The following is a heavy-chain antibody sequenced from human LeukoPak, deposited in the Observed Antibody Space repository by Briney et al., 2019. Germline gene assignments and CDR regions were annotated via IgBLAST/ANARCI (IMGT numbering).Heavy chain of an antibody. CDR2: ISSSSSTI. CDR1: GFTFSSYS. CDR3: ASSMGSSGYH. V-gene: IGHV3-48*04. Sequence: GGSLRLSCAASGFTFSSYSMNWVRQAPGKGLEWVSYISSSSSTIYYADSVKGRFTISRDNAKNSLYLQMNSLRAEDTAVYYCASSMGSSGYHWGQGTLVTVSS. D-gene: IGHD3-22*01. J-gene: IGHJ5*02.